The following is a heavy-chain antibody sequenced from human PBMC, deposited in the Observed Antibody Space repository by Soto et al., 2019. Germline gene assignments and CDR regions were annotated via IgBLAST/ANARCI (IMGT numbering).Heavy chain of an antibody. J-gene: IGHJ6*03. Sequence: GGSLRLSCAASGFTFSSYAMHWVRQAPGKGLEYVSAISSNEGSTYYANSVKGRFTISRDNSKNTLYLQMGSLRAEDMAVYYCASTSKGYYYYYMDVWGKGTTVTVSS. CDR3: ASTSKGYYYYYMDV. V-gene: IGHV3-64*01. CDR1: GFTFSSYA. D-gene: IGHD3-3*01. CDR2: ISSNEGST.